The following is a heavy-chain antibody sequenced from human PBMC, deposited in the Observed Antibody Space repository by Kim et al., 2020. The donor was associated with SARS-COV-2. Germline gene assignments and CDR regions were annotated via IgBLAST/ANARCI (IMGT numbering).Heavy chain of an antibody. CDR3: ARDGPMYDSSGYSISPYYYYDMDV. V-gene: IGHV7-4-1*02. Sequence: ASVKVSCKASGYTFTSYAMNWVRQAPGQGLEWMGWINTNTGNPTYAQGFTGRFVFSLDTSVSTAYLQISSLKAEDTAVYYCARDGPMYDSSGYSISPYYYYDMDVWGQGTTVTVSS. CDR1: GYTFTSYA. CDR2: INTNTGNP. J-gene: IGHJ6*01. D-gene: IGHD3-22*01.